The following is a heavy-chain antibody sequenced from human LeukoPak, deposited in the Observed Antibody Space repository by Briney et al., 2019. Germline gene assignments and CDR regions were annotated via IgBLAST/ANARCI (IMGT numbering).Heavy chain of an antibody. CDR3: ARGSTTLSF. CDR2: IYYSGNT. Sequence: SETLSLTCTVSGGSISSYYWSWIRQPPGKGLEWIGYIYYSGNTNYNPSLTSRVTISVDTSKNQFSLNLRSVTAADTAVYYCARGSTTLSFWGQGTLVTVSS. D-gene: IGHD1-1*01. J-gene: IGHJ4*02. CDR1: GGSISSYY. V-gene: IGHV4-59*01.